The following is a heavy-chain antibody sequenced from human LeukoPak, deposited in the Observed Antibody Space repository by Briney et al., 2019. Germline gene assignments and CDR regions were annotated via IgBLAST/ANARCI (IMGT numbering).Heavy chain of an antibody. CDR2: TYYSEST. V-gene: IGHV4-59*01. CDR3: AARVVGATNYFDY. J-gene: IGHJ4*02. D-gene: IGHD1-26*01. CDR1: GGSISSYY. Sequence: PSGTPSLTCTVSGGSISSYYWSWIRQPPGKGLEWIGHTYYSESTNYNPSLKGRVTISVDLSKNQFSLKMNSVTAADTAVYYCAARVVGATNYFDYWDQGNLVTVSS.